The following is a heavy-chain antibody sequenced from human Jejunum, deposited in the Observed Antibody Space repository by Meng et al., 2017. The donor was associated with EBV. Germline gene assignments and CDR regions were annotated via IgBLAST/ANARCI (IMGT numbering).Heavy chain of an antibody. Sequence: QLQLQESGPRLVKPSETLSLTCTVSGVSFNVGSYYWGWIRQPPGKGLEWIGSIYYSGTTTYYNPSLKSRVTISVDTSKRQFSLKLSSVTAADTAVYYCARRLGVVVPTASDYWGQGTLVTVSS. V-gene: IGHV4-39*01. CDR1: GVSFNVGSYY. CDR2: IYYSGTTT. J-gene: IGHJ4*02. D-gene: IGHD2-2*01. CDR3: ARRLGVVVPTASDY.